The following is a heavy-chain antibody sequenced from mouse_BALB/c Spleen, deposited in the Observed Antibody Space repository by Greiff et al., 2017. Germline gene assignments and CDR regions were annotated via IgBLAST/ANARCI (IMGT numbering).Heavy chain of an antibody. CDR2: ISYDGSN. D-gene: IGHD2-3*01. CDR1: GYSITSGYY. Sequence: EVKLQESGPGLVKPSQSLSLTCSVSGYSITSGYYWNWIRQFPGNKLEWMGYISYDGSNNYNPSLKNRISITRDTSKNQFFLKLNSVTTEDTATYYCARDYDGYPLYWGQGTTLTVSS. J-gene: IGHJ2*01. CDR3: ARDYDGYPLY. V-gene: IGHV3-6*02.